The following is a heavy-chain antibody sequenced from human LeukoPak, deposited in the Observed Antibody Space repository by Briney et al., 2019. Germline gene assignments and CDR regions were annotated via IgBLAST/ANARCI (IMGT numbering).Heavy chain of an antibody. D-gene: IGHD3-3*01. CDR3: ARGRQYYDFWSGSPSSPGYFDY. J-gene: IGHJ4*02. Sequence: GGSLRLSCAASGFTFSSYSMNWVRQAPGKGLGWVSSISSSSSYIYYADSVKGRFTISRDNAKNSLYLQMNSLRAEDTAVYYCARGRQYYDFWSGSPSSPGYFDYWGQGTLVTVSS. V-gene: IGHV3-21*01. CDR2: ISSSSSYI. CDR1: GFTFSSYS.